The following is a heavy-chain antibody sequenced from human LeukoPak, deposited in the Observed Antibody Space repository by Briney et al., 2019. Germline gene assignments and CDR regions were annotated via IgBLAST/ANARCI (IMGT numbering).Heavy chain of an antibody. Sequence: GGSLRLSCAASGFTFSNAWMSWVRQAPGKGLEWVGRIKSETDGGTTDYAAPVKGRFTISRDDSKNTLYLQMNSLKTEDTAVYYCTTGPKVVVPAAIRQVDYWGQGTLVTVSS. CDR1: GFTFSNAW. D-gene: IGHD2-2*02. J-gene: IGHJ4*02. V-gene: IGHV3-15*01. CDR3: TTGPKVVVPAAIRQVDY. CDR2: IKSETDGGTT.